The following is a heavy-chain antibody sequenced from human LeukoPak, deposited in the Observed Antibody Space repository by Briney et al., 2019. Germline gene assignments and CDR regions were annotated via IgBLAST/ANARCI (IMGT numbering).Heavy chain of an antibody. CDR3: GRGGYRPTPWFSGP. V-gene: IGHV4-59*11. J-gene: IGHJ5*02. CDR2: VYYTGST. CDR1: GGSINDHY. Sequence: SETLSLTCTVSGGSINDHYWSWIRHSPGKGLEWIGNVYYTGSTNYNPSLKSRVTMLLDTSRNQFSLNVRSVTAADTAVYYFGRGGYRPTPWFSGPWGKGTWVTVSS. D-gene: IGHD1-26*01.